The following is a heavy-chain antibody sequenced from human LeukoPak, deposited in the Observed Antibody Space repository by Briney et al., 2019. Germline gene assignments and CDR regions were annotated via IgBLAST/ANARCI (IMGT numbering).Heavy chain of an antibody. J-gene: IGHJ5*02. Sequence: ASVKVSCKVSGYTLTELSMHWVRQAPGKGLEWMGGFDPEDGETIYAQKFQGRVTMTEDTSTDTAYMELSSLRSEDTAVYYCARGSSGSTTFDPWGQGTLVTVSS. CDR2: FDPEDGET. D-gene: IGHD3-22*01. V-gene: IGHV1-24*01. CDR3: ARGSSGSTTFDP. CDR1: GYTLTELS.